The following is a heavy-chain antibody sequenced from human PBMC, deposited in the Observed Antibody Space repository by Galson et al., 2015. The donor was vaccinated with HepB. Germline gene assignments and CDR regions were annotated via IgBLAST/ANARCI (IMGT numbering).Heavy chain of an antibody. V-gene: IGHV1-18*01. Sequence: SVKVSCKASGYTFSSDGVTWVRQVAGQGLEWMGWINVYNGKTNYAEKVEGRVTMTADTSTTTAYMELRSLRPDDTAVYYCARVRDDCSGGTCYSIYDSWGQGTLVTASS. CDR2: INVYNGKT. CDR1: GYTFSSDG. CDR3: ARVRDDCSGGTCYSIYDS. D-gene: IGHD2-15*01. J-gene: IGHJ5*01.